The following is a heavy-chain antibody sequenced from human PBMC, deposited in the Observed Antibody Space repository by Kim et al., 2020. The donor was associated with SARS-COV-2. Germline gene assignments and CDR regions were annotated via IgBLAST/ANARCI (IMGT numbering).Heavy chain of an antibody. D-gene: IGHD6-13*01. Sequence: GGSLRLSCAASGFTFSSYAMHWVRQAPGKGLEWVAVISYDGSNKYYADSVKGRFTISRDNSKNTLYLQMNSLRAEDTAVYYCARIAAAAKLFDYWGQGTLVTVSS. CDR2: ISYDGSNK. J-gene: IGHJ4*02. CDR1: GFTFSSYA. CDR3: ARIAAAAKLFDY. V-gene: IGHV3-30*04.